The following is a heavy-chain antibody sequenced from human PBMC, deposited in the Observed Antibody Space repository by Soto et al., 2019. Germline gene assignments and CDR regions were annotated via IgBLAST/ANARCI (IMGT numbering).Heavy chain of an antibody. CDR2: ILNDGSNR. D-gene: IGHD3-10*01. CDR3: SRDDEYSGNGMDV. Sequence: QVQLVESGGGVVQPGRSLRLSCAASGFTFSNYGMHWVRQAPGKGLEWVAVILNDGSNRYHADSVKDRFTISRDNSKNTLYLKMNSLSAADTAVYYCSRDDEYSGNGMDVWGQGTTVTVS. CDR1: GFTFSNYG. J-gene: IGHJ6*02. V-gene: IGHV3-33*01.